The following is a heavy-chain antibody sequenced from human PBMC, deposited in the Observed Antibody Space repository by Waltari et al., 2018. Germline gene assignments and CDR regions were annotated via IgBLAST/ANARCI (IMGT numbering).Heavy chain of an antibody. Sequence: EVQLVESGGGLVQPGGSLRLSCAASGFTFNTYWMKWIRQAPGKGLEWVANINPDGSQNFYVDSVKGRFTVSRDNAQNSLYLQMNNLRAEDTAVYYSTTLARGESGDYWGQGTLVTVSS. D-gene: IGHD3-10*01. CDR1: GFTFNTYW. V-gene: IGHV3-7*01. CDR2: INPDGSQN. CDR3: TTLARGESGDY. J-gene: IGHJ4*02.